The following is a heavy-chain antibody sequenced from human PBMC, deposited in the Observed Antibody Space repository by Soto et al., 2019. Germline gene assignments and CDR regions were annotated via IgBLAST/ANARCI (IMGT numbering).Heavy chain of an antibody. V-gene: IGHV4-59*13. Sequence: PSETLSLTCTISGGSFGTNYWSWIRQAPGKGLEWIGYTYHTGSTKYNPSLKSRATISVDTSKNQFSLTLNSAAAADTAVYYCATDSAGRDPFDPWGQGILVTVSS. CDR1: GGSFGTNY. J-gene: IGHJ5*02. CDR3: ATDSAGRDPFDP. CDR2: TYHTGST.